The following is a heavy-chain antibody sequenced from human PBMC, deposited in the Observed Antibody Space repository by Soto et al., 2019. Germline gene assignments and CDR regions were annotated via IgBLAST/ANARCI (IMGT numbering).Heavy chain of an antibody. CDR1: GFTFSSYG. CDR2: ISYDGSNK. J-gene: IGHJ4*02. V-gene: IGHV3-30*03. CDR3: ATDLDVVAATYFDY. Sequence: VQLVESGGGVVQPGRSLRLSCAASGFTFSSYGMHWVRQAPGKGLEWVAVISYDGSNKYYADSVKGRFTISRDNSKKTLYLQMNSLRAEDTAVYYCATDLDVVAATYFDYWGQGTLVTVSS. D-gene: IGHD2-15*01.